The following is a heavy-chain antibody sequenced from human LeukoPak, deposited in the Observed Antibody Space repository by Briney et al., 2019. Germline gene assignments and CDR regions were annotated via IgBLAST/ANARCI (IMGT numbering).Heavy chain of an antibody. J-gene: IGHJ4*02. CDR2: ISGSGGST. V-gene: IGHV3-23*01. CDR1: GFTFSSYA. D-gene: IGHD3-3*01. CDR3: AREGLRFLEWLPFDY. Sequence: GGSLRLSCAASGFTFSSYAMSWVRQAPGKGLEWVSAISGSGGSTYYADSVKGRFTISRDNSKNTLYLQINSLRAEDTAVYYCAREGLRFLEWLPFDYWGQGTLVTVSS.